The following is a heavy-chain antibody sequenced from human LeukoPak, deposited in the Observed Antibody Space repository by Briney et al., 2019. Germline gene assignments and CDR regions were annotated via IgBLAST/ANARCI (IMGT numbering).Heavy chain of an antibody. CDR3: ARGGGYSSFGY. Sequence: ASETLSLTCTVSGGSISSSSYYWGWIRQPPGKGLEWIGSIYYSGSTYYNPSLKSRVTISVDTSKNQFSLKLSSVTAADTAVYYCARGGGYSSFGYWGQGTLVTVSS. V-gene: IGHV4-39*07. CDR1: GGSISSSSYY. D-gene: IGHD5-18*01. J-gene: IGHJ4*02. CDR2: IYYSGST.